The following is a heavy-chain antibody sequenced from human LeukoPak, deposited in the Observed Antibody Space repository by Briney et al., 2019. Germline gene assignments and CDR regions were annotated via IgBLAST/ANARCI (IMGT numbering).Heavy chain of an antibody. Sequence: SETLSLTCTVSGGSISSSSYYWGWIRQPPGKGLEWIGSIYYSGSTYYNPSLKSRVTISVDTSKNQFSLKLSSVTAADTAVYYCARDKVRGGLDYWGQGTLVTVSS. CDR2: IYYSGST. D-gene: IGHD3-10*01. CDR1: GGSISSSSYY. CDR3: ARDKVRGGLDY. J-gene: IGHJ4*02. V-gene: IGHV4-39*07.